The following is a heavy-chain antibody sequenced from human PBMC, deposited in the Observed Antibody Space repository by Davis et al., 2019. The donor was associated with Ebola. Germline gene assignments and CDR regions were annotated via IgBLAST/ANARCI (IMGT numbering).Heavy chain of an antibody. CDR3: ANSGSTVVGQYYYYYGMDV. CDR2: ISGSGGST. J-gene: IGHJ6*02. D-gene: IGHD4-23*01. CDR1: GFTFSSYA. Sequence: PGGSLRLSCAASGFTFSSYAMSWVRQAPGKGLEWVSAISGSGGSTYYADSVKGRFTISRDNSKNTLYLQMNSLRAEDTAVYYCANSGSTVVGQYYYYYGMDVWGQGTTVTVSS. V-gene: IGHV3-23*01.